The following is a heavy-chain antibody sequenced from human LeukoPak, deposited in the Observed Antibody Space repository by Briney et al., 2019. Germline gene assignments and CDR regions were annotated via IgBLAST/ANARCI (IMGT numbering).Heavy chain of an antibody. Sequence: PSETLSLTCTVSGGSISSSSYYWGWIRQPPGKGLEWIGSIYYSGSTNYNPSLKSRVTISVDTSKNQFSLKLSSVTAADTAVYYCARKVGYSSGWRPNWFDPWGQGTLVTVSS. CDR3: ARKVGYSSGWRPNWFDP. D-gene: IGHD6-19*01. J-gene: IGHJ5*02. CDR1: GGSISSSSYY. CDR2: IYYSGST. V-gene: IGHV4-39*07.